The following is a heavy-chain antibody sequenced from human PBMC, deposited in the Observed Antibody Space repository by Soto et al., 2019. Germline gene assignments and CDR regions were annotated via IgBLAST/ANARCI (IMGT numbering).Heavy chain of an antibody. CDR3: ARGASSGGYYGLFPHYFDY. CDR1: GGSISSSSYY. CDR2: IYYSGST. D-gene: IGHD3-22*01. Sequence: PSETLSLTCTVSGGSISSSSYYWGWIRQPPGKGLEWIGSIYYSGSTYYNPSLKSRVTISVDTSKNQFSLKLSSVTSADTAVYYCARGASSGGYYGLFPHYFDYWGQGTLVTVSS. V-gene: IGHV4-39*07. J-gene: IGHJ4*02.